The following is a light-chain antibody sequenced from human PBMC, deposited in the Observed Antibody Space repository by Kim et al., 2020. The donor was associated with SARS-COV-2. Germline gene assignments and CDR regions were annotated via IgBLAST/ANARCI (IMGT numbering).Light chain of an antibody. Sequence: QSVLTQPPSVSAAPGQKVTISCSGSSSNIGNNYVSWYQQLPGTAPKLLIYDNSKRPSGIPDRFSGSKSGTSATLGITGLQTGDEADYYCGTWDSSLSLVVFGGGTQLTVL. J-gene: IGLJ2*01. CDR2: DNS. CDR3: GTWDSSLSLVV. V-gene: IGLV1-51*01. CDR1: SSNIGNNY.